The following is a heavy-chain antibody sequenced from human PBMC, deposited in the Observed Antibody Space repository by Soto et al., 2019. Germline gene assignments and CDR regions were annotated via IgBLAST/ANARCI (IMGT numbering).Heavy chain of an antibody. CDR3: ANRGNPLMDV. Sequence: ASVKVSCKVSGYTFSSYGISWVRQAPGQGLEWMGWITAYNGNTTCAQNFQGRVTITTDTSTRTFYMELRSLRSDDTAVYYCANRGNPLMDVWGQGTTVTVSS. V-gene: IGHV1-18*01. CDR1: GYTFSSYG. J-gene: IGHJ6*02. CDR2: ITAYNGNT.